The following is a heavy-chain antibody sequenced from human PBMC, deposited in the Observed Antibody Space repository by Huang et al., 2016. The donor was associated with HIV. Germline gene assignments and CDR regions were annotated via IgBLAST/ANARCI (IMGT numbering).Heavy chain of an antibody. D-gene: IGHD3-10*01. V-gene: IGHV3-48*01. CDR3: ARCGSYYYGSGSYLDAFDI. J-gene: IGHJ3*02. CDR2: STSRSGTI. Sequence: EVQLMESGGGLVQPGGSLRLSCAASGFTFSTYNMNWVRQAPGKGMEWVSYSTSRSGTIYYADSVKGRFTISRDKAKNSLYLQMNSLRAEDTAVYYCARCGSYYYGSGSYLDAFDIWGQGTMVTVSS. CDR1: GFTFSTYN.